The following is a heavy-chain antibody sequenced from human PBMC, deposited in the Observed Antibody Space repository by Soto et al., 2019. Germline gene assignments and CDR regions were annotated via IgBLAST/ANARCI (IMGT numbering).Heavy chain of an antibody. Sequence: DTLSLTCAVYGGSFSGYYWSWIRQPPGKVLEWIGEINHSGSTNYNPSLKSRATISVDTSKNQFSLKLSSVTAADTAVYYCARAYCGGDCYSRGDYYFDYWGQGTLVTVSS. D-gene: IGHD2-21*02. V-gene: IGHV4-34*01. CDR3: ARAYCGGDCYSRGDYYFDY. CDR1: GGSFSGYY. CDR2: INHSGST. J-gene: IGHJ4*02.